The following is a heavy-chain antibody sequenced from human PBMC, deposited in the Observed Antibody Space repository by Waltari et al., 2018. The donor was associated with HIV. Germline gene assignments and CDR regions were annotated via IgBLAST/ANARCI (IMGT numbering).Heavy chain of an antibody. Sequence: EVQLLESGGALVQPGGSLRLSCAASGFTFSNYALNWVRRAPGKGLEWVSAISGSGDSTYYADSVKGRFTISRDNSKNTLYLQMNSLRAEDTAVYFCVKEHQYSHAWYSYYGMDVWDQGTTVTVSS. V-gene: IGHV3-23*01. CDR3: VKEHQYSHAWYSYYGMDV. CDR2: ISGSGDST. CDR1: GFTFSNYA. J-gene: IGHJ6*02. D-gene: IGHD6-6*01.